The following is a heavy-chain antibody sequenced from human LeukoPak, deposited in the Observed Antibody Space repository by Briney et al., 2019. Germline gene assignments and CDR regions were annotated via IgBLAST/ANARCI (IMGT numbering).Heavy chain of an antibody. J-gene: IGHJ6*03. CDR3: ARDTVMVTGCYYYYMDV. CDR2: ISSSSSTI. Sequence: PGGSLRLSCAASGFTFSSYSMNWVRQAPGKGLEWVSYISSSSSTIYYADSVKGRFTISRDNAKNSLYLQMNSLRAEDTAVYYCARDTVMVTGCYYYYMDVWGKGTTVTVSS. CDR1: GFTFSSYS. V-gene: IGHV3-48*01. D-gene: IGHD5-18*01.